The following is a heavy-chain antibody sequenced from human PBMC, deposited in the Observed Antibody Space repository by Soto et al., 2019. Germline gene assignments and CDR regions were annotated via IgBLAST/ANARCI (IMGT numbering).Heavy chain of an antibody. CDR1: GGSISSGGYY. D-gene: IGHD5-18*01. V-gene: IGHV4-31*03. CDR2: IYYSGST. CDR3: ARDRRGGGYSPYYYYGMDV. Sequence: SETLSLTCTVSGGSISSGGYYWSWIRQHPGKGLEWIGYIYYSGSTYYNPSLKSRVTISVDTSKNQFSLKLSSVTAADTAVYYCARDRRGGGYSPYYYYGMDVWGQGTTVTVSS. J-gene: IGHJ6*02.